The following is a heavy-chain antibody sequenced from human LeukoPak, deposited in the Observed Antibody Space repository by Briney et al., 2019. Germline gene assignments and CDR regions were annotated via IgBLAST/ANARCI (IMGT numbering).Heavy chain of an antibody. CDR2: TRYRSTWMT. CDR1: GDSVSSKSVS. CDR3: VRDFNWGFDY. V-gene: IGHV6-1*01. D-gene: IGHD7-27*01. J-gene: IGHJ4*02. Sequence: SRTLSLTCALSGDSVSSKSVSWSWIRQSPSGGLEFLGRTRYRSTWMTFYSLSVQSRMTINADTSRNHVSLRLNSVTPEDTALYYCVRDFNWGFDYWGQGTLVTVSS.